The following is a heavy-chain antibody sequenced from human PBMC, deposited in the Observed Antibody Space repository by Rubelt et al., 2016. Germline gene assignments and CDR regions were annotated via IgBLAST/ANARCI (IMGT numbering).Heavy chain of an antibody. CDR3: AADRIAVAATYRDYYDYGMDV. CDR2: IKQDGSEK. D-gene: IGHD6-19*01. CDR1: GFTFSSYW. Sequence: GSGGGLVQPGGSLRLSCAASGFTFSSYWMSWVRQAPGKGLEWVANIKQDGSEKYYVDSVKGRFTISRDNSKNTLYLQMNSLRAEDTAVYYCAADRIAVAATYRDYYDYGMDVWGQGTTVTVSS. V-gene: IGHV3-7*02. J-gene: IGHJ6*02.